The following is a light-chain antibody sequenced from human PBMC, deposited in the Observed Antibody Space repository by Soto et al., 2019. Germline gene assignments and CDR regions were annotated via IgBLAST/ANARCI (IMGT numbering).Light chain of an antibody. CDR2: EDT. Sequence: QSVLTQPASVSGSPGQSITIPCTGSSSHVGSYDLVSWFQQHPGKAPKLIIYEDTKRPSGVSNRFSGSKSGNTASLTISGLQAEDEADYYCCSYAGSSTRYVFGTGTKVTVL. J-gene: IGLJ1*01. V-gene: IGLV2-23*01. CDR3: CSYAGSSTRYV. CDR1: SSHVGSYDL.